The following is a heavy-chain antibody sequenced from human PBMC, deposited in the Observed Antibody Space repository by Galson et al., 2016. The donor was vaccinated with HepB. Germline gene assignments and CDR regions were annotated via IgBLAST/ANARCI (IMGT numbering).Heavy chain of an antibody. CDR2: IRSKANNYAT. J-gene: IGHJ5*02. CDR3: TRHLDPGYSSSWYFWFDP. D-gene: IGHD6-13*01. CDR1: GLTFSGSA. Sequence: SLRLSCAVSGLTFSGSAMHWVRQASGKGLEWVGHIRSKANNYATAYAASVKGRSTISRDDSKNTAYLPMNSLKTEDTAVYYCTRHLDPGYSSSWYFWFDPGGQGTLVTVSS. V-gene: IGHV3-73*01.